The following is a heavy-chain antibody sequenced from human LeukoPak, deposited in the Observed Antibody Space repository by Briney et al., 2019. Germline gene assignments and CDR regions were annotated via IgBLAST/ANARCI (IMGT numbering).Heavy chain of an antibody. CDR3: ASRHSKQQPYYYYMDI. J-gene: IGHJ6*03. CDR1: GDSISSGSYY. CDR2: IYSNGDT. Sequence: SQTLSLTCTVSGDSISSGSYYWSWIRQPAGKGLEWIGRIYSNGDTKFNPSLKSRVTISLDTSKNQFSLKLSSATAANTAVYYCASRHSKQQPYYYYMDIWGKGTTVTVS. V-gene: IGHV4-61*02. D-gene: IGHD6-13*01.